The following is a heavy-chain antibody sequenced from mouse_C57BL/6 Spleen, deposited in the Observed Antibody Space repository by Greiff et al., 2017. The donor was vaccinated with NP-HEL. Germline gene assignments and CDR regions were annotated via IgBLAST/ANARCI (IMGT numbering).Heavy chain of an antibody. D-gene: IGHD1-1*01. Sequence: VQLQQSGAELVKPGASVKLSCKASGYTFTESTIHWVKQRSGQGLAWIGWFYPGSGSIKYHENFKDKATLTADKSSSTDYRDLSRVTTEHSRVYFCERHEGLSLSSPLDFDVWGTGTTVTVSS. J-gene: IGHJ1*03. CDR1: GYTFTEST. CDR2: FYPGSGSI. CDR3: ERHEGLSLSSPLDFDV. V-gene: IGHV1-62-2*01.